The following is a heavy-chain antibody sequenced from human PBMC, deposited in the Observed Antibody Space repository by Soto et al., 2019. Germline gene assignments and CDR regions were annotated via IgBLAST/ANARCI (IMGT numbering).Heavy chain of an antibody. D-gene: IGHD6-19*01. CDR1: GFTFSNAW. Sequence: GGSLRLSCAASGFTFSNAWMSWVRQAPGKGLEWVGRIKSKTDGGTTDYAAPVKGRFTISRDDSKNTLYLQMNSLKTEDTAVYYCGGSSGWYDFDYWGQGTLVTVSS. J-gene: IGHJ4*02. V-gene: IGHV3-15*01. CDR3: GGSSGWYDFDY. CDR2: IKSKTDGGTT.